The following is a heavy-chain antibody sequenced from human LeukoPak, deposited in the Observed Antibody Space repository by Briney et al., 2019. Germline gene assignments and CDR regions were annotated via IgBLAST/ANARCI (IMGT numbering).Heavy chain of an antibody. CDR3: ATLRDGYEFDY. Sequence: PGGSLRLSCAASGIIFSGYAMNWVRQAPGKGLEWVSAVTGSGGSTYYADSVKGRFTISRDNSKNTLYLQMNNLRAEDTAVYYCATLRDGYEFDYWGQGTLVTVSS. V-gene: IGHV3-23*01. CDR2: VTGSGGST. D-gene: IGHD5-24*01. CDR1: GIIFSGYA. J-gene: IGHJ4*02.